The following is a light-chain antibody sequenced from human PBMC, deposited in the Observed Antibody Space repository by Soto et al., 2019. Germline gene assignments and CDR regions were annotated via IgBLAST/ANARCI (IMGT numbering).Light chain of an antibody. V-gene: IGKV3-20*01. J-gene: IGKJ1*01. Sequence: EIVWTQSAGTLSLSPGERATLSCRASQSVSSNYLAWYQRKPGQAPRLLIYGASSRATDIPRSFSGSGSWTDFTITITRLEQEDFAVYYCQQYGCSPPTFRLGTKVQCK. CDR1: QSVSSNY. CDR2: GAS. CDR3: QQYGCSPPT.